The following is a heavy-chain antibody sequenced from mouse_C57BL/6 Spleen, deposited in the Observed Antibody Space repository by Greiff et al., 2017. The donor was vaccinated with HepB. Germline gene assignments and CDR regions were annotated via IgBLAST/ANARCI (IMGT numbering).Heavy chain of an antibody. Sequence: QVHVKQSGAELVKPGASVKLSCKASGYTFTSYWMHWVKQRPGRGLEWIGRIDPNSGGTKYNEKFKSKATLTVDKPSSTAYMQLSSLTSEDSAVYYCARGGYYYGKGNWYFDVWGTGTTVTVSS. D-gene: IGHD1-1*01. J-gene: IGHJ1*03. CDR2: IDPNSGGT. V-gene: IGHV1-72*01. CDR3: ARGGYYYGKGNWYFDV. CDR1: GYTFTSYW.